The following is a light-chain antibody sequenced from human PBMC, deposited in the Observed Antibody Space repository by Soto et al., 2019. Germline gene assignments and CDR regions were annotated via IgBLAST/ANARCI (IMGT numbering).Light chain of an antibody. CDR1: QSLLYSDGNTY. V-gene: IGKV2-30*01. CDR2: KVS. J-gene: IGKJ1*01. Sequence: DVVMTQSPLSLPVTLGQPASISCRSSQSLLYSDGNTYLSWFQQRPGQSPRRLIYKVSIRDSGVPDTFSGSGSGTDFTLKITRVEAEDVGVYYCMQGTYWLPRTFGQGTKVEIK. CDR3: MQGTYWLPRT.